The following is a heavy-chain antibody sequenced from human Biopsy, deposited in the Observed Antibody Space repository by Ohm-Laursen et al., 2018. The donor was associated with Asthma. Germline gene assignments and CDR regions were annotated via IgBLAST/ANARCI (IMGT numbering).Heavy chain of an antibody. V-gene: IGHV4-39*01. CDR2: ISYTGNT. CDR3: ARHWNWGSFFDY. Sequence: SDTLSLTCAVYGGSFSSNYWSWIRQPPGKGLEWIGSISYTGNTDIPSLRSRVTLSVDTSKNNFSLKLTSVTAADTAVFYCARHWNWGSFFDYWGQGMLVTVSS. CDR1: GGSFSSNY. J-gene: IGHJ4*02. D-gene: IGHD7-27*01.